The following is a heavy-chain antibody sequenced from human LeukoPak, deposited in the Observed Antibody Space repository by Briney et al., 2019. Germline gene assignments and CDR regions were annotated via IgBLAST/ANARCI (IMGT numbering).Heavy chain of an antibody. Sequence: ASVKVSCMASGYIFTTYYIHWVRQSPGQGLEWMGIINPGDGGTTYTQEFQDRIAMTRDTSTSTVYMELTSLTSEDTSMYYCARGQLADRYIFDYWGQGTLVTVSS. D-gene: IGHD6-13*01. CDR2: INPGDGGT. J-gene: IGHJ4*02. CDR3: ARGQLADRYIFDY. V-gene: IGHV1-46*01. CDR1: GYIFTTYY.